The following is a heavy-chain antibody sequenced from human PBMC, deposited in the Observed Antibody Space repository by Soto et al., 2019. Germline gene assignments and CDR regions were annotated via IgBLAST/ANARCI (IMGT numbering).Heavy chain of an antibody. CDR3: ARGYESSRRYLPLLDY. J-gene: IGHJ4*02. CDR2: ISHSGST. D-gene: IGHD3-22*01. Sequence: QVQLQQWGAGLLKPSETLSLRCVVNSGSFSGYYWTGIRQTPGKGLEWIGEISHSGSTNYNPSLRSRGTMSAYTSNKQSSLRLSSVTSADTALYFCARGYESSRRYLPLLDYWGQGTLVTVSS. CDR1: SGSFSGYY. V-gene: IGHV4-34*01.